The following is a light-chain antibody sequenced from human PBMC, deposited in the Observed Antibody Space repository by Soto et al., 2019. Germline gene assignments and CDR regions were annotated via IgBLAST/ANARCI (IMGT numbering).Light chain of an antibody. V-gene: IGKV1-33*01. Sequence: DIQMTQSPSSLSVSVGDRVTITCQASQDISNYLNWYQQKPGKAPKLLIYDASNLETGVPSRFSGSGSGTDFTFAISSLQPEDIATYYCQQYDNRPPFTFGPGTKVDIK. J-gene: IGKJ3*01. CDR2: DAS. CDR3: QQYDNRPPFT. CDR1: QDISNY.